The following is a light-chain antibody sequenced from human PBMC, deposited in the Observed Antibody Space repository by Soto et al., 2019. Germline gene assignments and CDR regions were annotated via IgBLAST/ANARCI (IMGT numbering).Light chain of an antibody. CDR1: QSTSSY. CDR2: AAS. J-gene: IGKJ2*01. Sequence: DIQMTQSPSSLSASVGDRVTITCRASQSTSSYLNWYQQKPGKAPKVLIYAASSLQSGVPSRFSGSGSGTDFPLTISSLQPEDFATYYCQQSYSTPYTFGQGNKLEIK. CDR3: QQSYSTPYT. V-gene: IGKV1-39*01.